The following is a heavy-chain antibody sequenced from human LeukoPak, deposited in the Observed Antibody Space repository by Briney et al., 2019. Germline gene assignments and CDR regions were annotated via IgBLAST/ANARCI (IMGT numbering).Heavy chain of an antibody. D-gene: IGHD1-7*01. Sequence: PGGSLRLSCAASGFTFSSYSMNWVRQAPGKGLEWVSYISNSRSTIYNADCVTGRFTISRDNAKNSLYLQMNSLRAEDTAVYYCARMNYVSSGWGAPFDYWGQGTLVTVSS. CDR1: GFTFSSYS. J-gene: IGHJ4*02. CDR3: ARMNYVSSGWGAPFDY. CDR2: ISNSRSTI. V-gene: IGHV3-48*01.